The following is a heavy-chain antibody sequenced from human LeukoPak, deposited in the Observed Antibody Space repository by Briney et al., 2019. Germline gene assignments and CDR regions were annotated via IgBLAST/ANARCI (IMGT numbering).Heavy chain of an antibody. CDR2: IKSRGYAGVT. V-gene: IGHV3-49*01. CDR3: TGNWFNS. CDR1: GFTFADYP. J-gene: IGHJ5*01. Sequence: GRSLRLSGATSGFTFADYPMSWFRQPPGKGLEWVGLIKSRGYAGVTEHNVSMEGRFTISRDDSQGIAYLQMDSLKTEDTAVYYCTGNWFNSWGQGTLVTVSS.